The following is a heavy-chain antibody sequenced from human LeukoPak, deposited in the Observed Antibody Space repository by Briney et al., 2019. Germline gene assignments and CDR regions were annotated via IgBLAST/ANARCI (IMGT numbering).Heavy chain of an antibody. CDR2: IIPIFGTA. CDR3: ARSLVTVYCSGGSCYFDY. V-gene: IGHV1-69*13. J-gene: IGHJ4*02. CDR1: GGTFSSYA. D-gene: IGHD2-15*01. Sequence: SVKVSCKASGGTFSSYAISWVRQAPGQGLEWMGGIIPIFGTANYAQKFQGRVTITADESTSTAYMELSSLRSEDTAVYYCARSLVTVYCSGGSCYFDYWGQGTLVTVSS.